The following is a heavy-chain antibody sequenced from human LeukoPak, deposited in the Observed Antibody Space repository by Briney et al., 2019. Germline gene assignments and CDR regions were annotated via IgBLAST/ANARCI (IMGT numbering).Heavy chain of an antibody. CDR1: GYSFTSYW. J-gene: IGHJ6*03. Sequence: GESLRISCKGSGYSFTSYWIGWVRPMPGKGLEWMGIIYPGDSDTRYSPSFQGQVTISADKSISTAYLQWSSLKASDTAMYYCARLSVVVVPAAPGYYYYYMDVWDKGTTVTVSS. CDR3: ARLSVVVVPAAPGYYYYYMDV. V-gene: IGHV5-51*01. D-gene: IGHD2-2*01. CDR2: IYPGDSDT.